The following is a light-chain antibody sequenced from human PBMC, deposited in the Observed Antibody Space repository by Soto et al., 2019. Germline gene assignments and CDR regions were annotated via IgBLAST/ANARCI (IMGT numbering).Light chain of an antibody. CDR1: QSVSSN. V-gene: IGKV3D-15*01. Sequence: EIVMTQSPATLSVSPGESATLSCRAGQSVSSNLAWYQQKPGQAPRLLIYDAFTRATGIPARFSGSVSGTEFPLTISSLQSEDFAVYYCQHYSNWPPHTFGGGTKVEIK. J-gene: IGKJ4*01. CDR3: QHYSNWPPHT. CDR2: DAF.